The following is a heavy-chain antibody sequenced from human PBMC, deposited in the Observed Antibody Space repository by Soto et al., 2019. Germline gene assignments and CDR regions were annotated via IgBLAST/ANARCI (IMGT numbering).Heavy chain of an antibody. CDR3: AKGYSSAKSPLQH. CDR1: GFTFTNYA. D-gene: IGHD6-19*01. CDR2: VSGSGGSL. V-gene: IGHV3-23*01. Sequence: GGSLRLSCAASGFTFTNYAMSWVRQAPGKGLEWVSGVSGSGGSLYYAASVKGRFTIFRDNSKNILYLQMNSLRAEDTAVYYCAKGYSSAKSPLQHWGQGTLVTVSS. J-gene: IGHJ1*01.